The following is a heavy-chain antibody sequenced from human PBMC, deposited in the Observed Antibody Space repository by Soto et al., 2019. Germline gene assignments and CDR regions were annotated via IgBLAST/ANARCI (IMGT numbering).Heavy chain of an antibody. CDR3: ARGGGGSGWYPALVDPFDY. V-gene: IGHV3-13*05. J-gene: IGHJ4*02. CDR2: IGTAGDP. Sequence: GGSLRLSCAASGFTFSSYDMHWVRQATGKGLEWVSAIGTAGDPYYPGSVKGRFTISRENAKNSLYLQMNSLRAGDTAVYYCARGGGGSGWYPALVDPFDYWGQGTLVTVSS. CDR1: GFTFSSYD. D-gene: IGHD6-19*01.